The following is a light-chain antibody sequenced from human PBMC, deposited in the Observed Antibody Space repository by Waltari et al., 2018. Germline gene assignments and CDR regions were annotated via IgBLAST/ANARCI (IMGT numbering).Light chain of an antibody. Sequence: EIVLTQSPATLSLSPGDTATVSCRASQSVYTYLAWYQHKPGQVPRLLIYDASKRATGVPARFSVSGSGADFTLIISSLEPEDFAVYYCHQRSNWPLTFGGGTKVDIK. CDR3: HQRSNWPLT. V-gene: IGKV3-11*01. CDR2: DAS. J-gene: IGKJ4*01. CDR1: QSVYTY.